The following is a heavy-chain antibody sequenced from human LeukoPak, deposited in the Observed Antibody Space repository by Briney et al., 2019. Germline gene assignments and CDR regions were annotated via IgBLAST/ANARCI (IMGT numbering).Heavy chain of an antibody. CDR3: ARVEPDKGARRDGYNWNY. V-gene: IGHV1-69*05. CDR1: GGTFSSYA. D-gene: IGHD5-24*01. J-gene: IGHJ4*02. CDR2: IIPIFGTA. Sequence: GSSVKVSCKASGGTFSSYAISWVRQAPGQGLEWMGRIIPIFGTANYAQKFQGRVTITTDESTSTAYMELSSLRSEDTAVYYCARVEPDKGARRDGYNWNYWGQGTLVTVSS.